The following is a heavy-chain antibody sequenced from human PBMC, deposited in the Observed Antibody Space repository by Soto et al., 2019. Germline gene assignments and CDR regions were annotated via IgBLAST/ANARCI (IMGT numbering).Heavy chain of an antibody. Sequence: QEQLVQSGAEVKKPGASVKVSCEASGYTFSSNDIDWVRQASGQGLEWMGWMKPSTGDSGYAQDFQGRITLTRDTATGTAYMELSSLIPEDTAVYYCARGGPAAGFDLWGQGTRVTVSS. V-gene: IGHV1-8*01. CDR1: GYTFSSND. CDR2: MKPSTGDS. CDR3: ARGGPAAGFDL. J-gene: IGHJ4*02. D-gene: IGHD6-13*01.